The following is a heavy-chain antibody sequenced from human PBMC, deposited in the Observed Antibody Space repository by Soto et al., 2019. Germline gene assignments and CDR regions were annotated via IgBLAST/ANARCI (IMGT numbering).Heavy chain of an antibody. J-gene: IGHJ4*02. CDR2: ISGDGSST. D-gene: IGHD3-9*01. V-gene: IGHV3-23*01. CDR1: GFTFSSYA. Sequence: RGSLRLSCAASGFTFSSYAMSWVRQAPGKGLEWVSAISGDGSSTYFADSGKGRFTISRDNSKNTLYLQMNSLRAEDTAVYYCAYVWEFDWPPCYTDFCGQGPLVTVS. CDR3: AYVWEFDWPPCYTDF.